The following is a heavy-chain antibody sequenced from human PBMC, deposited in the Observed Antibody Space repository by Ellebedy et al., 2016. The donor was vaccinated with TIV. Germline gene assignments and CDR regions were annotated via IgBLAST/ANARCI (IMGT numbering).Heavy chain of an antibody. Sequence: GESLKISCAASGFSFGNFAMNWVRQAPGQGLEWVSGISDGGDTFYADSVKGRFTISRDNSKNTVYLQMDSLRAEDTAVYYCARNLQYTKYGMDVWGRGTTVTVSS. V-gene: IGHV3-23*01. CDR2: ISDGGDT. CDR1: GFSFGNFA. J-gene: IGHJ6*02. D-gene: IGHD5-24*01. CDR3: ARNLQYTKYGMDV.